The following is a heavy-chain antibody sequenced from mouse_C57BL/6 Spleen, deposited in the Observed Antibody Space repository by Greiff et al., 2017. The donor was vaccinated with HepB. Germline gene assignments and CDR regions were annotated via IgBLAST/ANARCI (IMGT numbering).Heavy chain of an antibody. V-gene: IGHV5-9*01. CDR3: AREYDYDFGFFGY. D-gene: IGHD2-4*01. CDR1: GFTFSSYT. CDR2: ISGGGGNT. J-gene: IGHJ3*01. Sequence: EVQLVESGGGLVKPGGSLKLSCAASGFTFSSYTMSWVRQTPEKRLEWVATISGGGGNTYYPDSVKGRFTISRDNAKNTLYLQVSSLRTEDTALYYCAREYDYDFGFFGYWGQGTLVTVSA.